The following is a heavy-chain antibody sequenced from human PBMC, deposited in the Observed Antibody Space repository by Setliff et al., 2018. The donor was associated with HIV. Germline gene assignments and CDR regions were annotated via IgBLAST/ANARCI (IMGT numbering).Heavy chain of an antibody. CDR1: GVSISDYY. J-gene: IGHJ1*01. CDR2: MDNRGNT. D-gene: IGHD5-12*01. Sequence: SETLSLTCSVSGVSISDYYWNWIRQPPGRGLEWIGYMDNRGNTNYSPSLKSRITISVDTSKNHFSLKLNSVTAADTAVYYCARSTPSIGYISEHWGQGALVTVSS. CDR3: ARSTPSIGYISEH. V-gene: IGHV4-59*01.